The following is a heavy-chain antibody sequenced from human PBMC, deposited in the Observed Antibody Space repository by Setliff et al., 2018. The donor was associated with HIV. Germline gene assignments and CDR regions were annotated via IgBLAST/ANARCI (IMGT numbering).Heavy chain of an antibody. Sequence: GGSLRLSCAASGFTFSSFAMHWVHQAPGKGLEWVATISSDGSDKYYADSVKGRFPISRDNAKNSLYLQMNSLRAEDTALYYCAKDKYYGSGSYYYMDVWGKGATVTVSS. CDR3: AKDKYYGSGSYYYMDV. CDR2: ISSDGSDK. V-gene: IGHV3-30*16. D-gene: IGHD3-10*01. J-gene: IGHJ6*03. CDR1: GFTFSSFA.